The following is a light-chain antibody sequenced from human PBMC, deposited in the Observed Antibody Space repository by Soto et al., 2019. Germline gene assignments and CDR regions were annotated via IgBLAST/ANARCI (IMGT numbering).Light chain of an antibody. Sequence: DIQMTQSPSTLSASVGDRVTIAFRASQSISGWLAWYQQKPGIAPKLVIYKASSLESGVPSRFSGSGSGTEFTLTISSLQPDDFATYYCQQYNSYPLTFGGGTKVDIK. CDR1: QSISGW. CDR3: QQYNSYPLT. CDR2: KAS. V-gene: IGKV1-5*03. J-gene: IGKJ4*01.